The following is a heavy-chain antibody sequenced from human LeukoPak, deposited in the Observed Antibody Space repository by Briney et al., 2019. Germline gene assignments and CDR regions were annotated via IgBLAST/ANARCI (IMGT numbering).Heavy chain of an antibody. J-gene: IGHJ6*03. Sequence: ASVKVSCKASGYTFTSYDINWVRQATGQGLEWMGWMNPNSGNTGYAQKFQGRVTITRNTSISTAYMELSSLRSEDTAVYYCARGDTDRGYCTNGVCLSPSYYYYYMDVWGKGTTVTVSS. V-gene: IGHV1-8*03. CDR1: GYTFTSYD. D-gene: IGHD2-8*01. CDR2: MNPNSGNT. CDR3: ARGDTDRGYCTNGVCLSPSYYYYYMDV.